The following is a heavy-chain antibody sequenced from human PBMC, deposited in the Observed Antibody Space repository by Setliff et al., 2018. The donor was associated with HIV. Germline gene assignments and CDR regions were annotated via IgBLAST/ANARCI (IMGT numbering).Heavy chain of an antibody. Sequence: ASVKVSCKASGYTFTSYDINWVRQATGQGLEWMGWMNPNSGNTGYAQKFQGRVTMTRNTSISTAYMELRSLISDDTAVYYCAREGLWFGDRGYYMDVWGTGTAVTVSS. J-gene: IGHJ6*03. D-gene: IGHD3-10*01. CDR2: MNPNSGNT. CDR3: AREGLWFGDRGYYMDV. V-gene: IGHV1-8*02. CDR1: GYTFTSYD.